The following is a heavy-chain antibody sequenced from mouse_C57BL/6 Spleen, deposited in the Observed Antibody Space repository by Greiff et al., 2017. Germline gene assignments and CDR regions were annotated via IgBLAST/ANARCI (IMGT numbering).Heavy chain of an antibody. V-gene: IGHV1-55*01. CDR3: AKGKDYYGSSYDWYFDV. D-gene: IGHD1-1*01. CDR1: GYTFTSYW. Sequence: QVQLQQPGAELVKPGASVKMSCKASGYTFTSYWITWVKQRPGQGLEWIGDIYPGGGSTNYNAKFKSKATLTVDTSSSPAYMQLSSLTSEDSAVYYCAKGKDYYGSSYDWYFDVWGTGTTVTVSS. CDR2: IYPGGGST. J-gene: IGHJ1*03.